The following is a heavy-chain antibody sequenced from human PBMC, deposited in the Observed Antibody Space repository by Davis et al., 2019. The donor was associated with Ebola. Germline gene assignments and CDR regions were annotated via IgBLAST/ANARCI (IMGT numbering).Heavy chain of an antibody. Sequence: AASVKVSCKASGGTFSSYAISWVRQAPGQGLEWMGGIIPIFGTANYAQKFQGRVTITADKSTSTAYMELSSLRSEDTAVYYCARGPRISRVHIDYWGQGTLVTVSS. D-gene: IGHD2/OR15-2a*01. CDR2: IIPIFGTA. J-gene: IGHJ4*02. CDR3: ARGPRISRVHIDY. CDR1: GGTFSSYA. V-gene: IGHV1-69*06.